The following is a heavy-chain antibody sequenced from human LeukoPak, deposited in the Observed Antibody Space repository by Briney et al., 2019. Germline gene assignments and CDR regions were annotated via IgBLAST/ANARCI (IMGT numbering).Heavy chain of an antibody. Sequence: ASVKVSCKASGGTFSSYAISWVRQAPGQGLEWMGGIIPIFGTANHAQKFQGRVTITADESTSTAYMELSSLRSEDTAVYYCARDVVVVAAPSGAFDIWGQGTVVTVSS. V-gene: IGHV1-69*01. D-gene: IGHD2-15*01. CDR3: ARDVVVVAAPSGAFDI. CDR2: IIPIFGTA. J-gene: IGHJ3*02. CDR1: GGTFSSYA.